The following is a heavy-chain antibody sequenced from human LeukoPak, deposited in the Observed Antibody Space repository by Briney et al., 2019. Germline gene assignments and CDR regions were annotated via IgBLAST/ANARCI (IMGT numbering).Heavy chain of an antibody. CDR3: AREGYYYDSSGLDY. V-gene: IGHV4-4*07. CDR2: IYTSGST. CDR1: GGSISSYY. J-gene: IGHJ4*02. D-gene: IGHD3-22*01. Sequence: SETLSLTCTVSGGSISSYYWSWIRQPAGKGLEWIGRIYTSGSTNYNPSLKSRVTISVDTSKNQFSLKLSSVTAADTAVYYCAREGYYYDSSGLDYWGQGTLVTVSS.